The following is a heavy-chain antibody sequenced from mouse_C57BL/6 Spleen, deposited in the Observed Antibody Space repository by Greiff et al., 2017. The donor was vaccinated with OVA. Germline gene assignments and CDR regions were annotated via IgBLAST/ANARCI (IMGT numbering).Heavy chain of an antibody. V-gene: IGHV5-4*03. Sequence: EVKLMESGGGLVKPGGSLKLSCAASGFTFSSYAMSWFRQTPEKRLEWVATISDGGSYTYYPDNVKGRFTISRDNAKNNLYLQMSHLKSEDTAMYYCARAGNSISTIWYFDVWGTGTTVTVSS. CDR2: ISDGGSYT. CDR3: ARAGNSISTIWYFDV. D-gene: IGHD1-1*02. CDR1: GFTFSSYA. J-gene: IGHJ1*03.